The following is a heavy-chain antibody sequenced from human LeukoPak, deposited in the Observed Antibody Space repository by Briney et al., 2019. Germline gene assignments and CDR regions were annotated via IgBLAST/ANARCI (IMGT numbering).Heavy chain of an antibody. D-gene: IGHD2-2*01. V-gene: IGHV4-30-4*08. Sequence: PSETLSLTCTVSGGSISSGDYYWSWIRPPPGKGLEWIGYICYSGSTYYNPSLKNRVTISVDTSKNQFSLKLSSVTAADTAVYYCASTLGYCSSTSCYSNWFDPGAREPWSPSPQ. CDR2: ICYSGST. J-gene: IGHJ5*02. CDR3: ASTLGYCSSTSCYSNWFDP. CDR1: GGSISSGDYY.